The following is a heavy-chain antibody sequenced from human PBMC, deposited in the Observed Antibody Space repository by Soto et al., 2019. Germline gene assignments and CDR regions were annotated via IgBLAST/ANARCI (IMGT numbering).Heavy chain of an antibody. CDR2: IDHRNGGT. J-gene: IGHJ4*02. D-gene: IGHD5-18*01. Sequence: QVQLVQSGSDVKKPGASFTVSCNASGYIFSDYYIHWVRQAPGQGLEWMGWIDHRNGGTKYAQKLQDRLTRTTDTSTSTAFLELRRLRLDDTAVFFCARVLYRNVIHAWGQGTLVTVSS. CDR3: ARVLYRNVIHA. CDR1: GYIFSDYY. V-gene: IGHV1-2*02.